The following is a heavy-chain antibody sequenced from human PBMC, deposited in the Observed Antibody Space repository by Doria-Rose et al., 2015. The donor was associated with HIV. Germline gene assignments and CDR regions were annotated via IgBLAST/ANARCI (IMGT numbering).Heavy chain of an antibody. CDR3: ARIKSXRWXXKXYFDX. V-gene: IGHV2-26*01. Sequence: QITLKECGPVLVKPTGTLTLTCTVSGVSLSSPGMGVSWIRQPPGKALEWLANIFSDDERSYKTSLKSRLTISRGTSKSQVXLTMTDXDXVDXATYXCARIKSXRWXXKXYFDXXGXGTXVIVXX. D-gene: IGHD2-15*01. CDR1: GVSLSSPGMG. J-gene: IGHJ4*02. CDR2: IFSDDER.